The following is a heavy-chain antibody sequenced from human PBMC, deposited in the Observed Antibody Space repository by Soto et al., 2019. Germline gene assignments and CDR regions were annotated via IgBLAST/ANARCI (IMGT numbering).Heavy chain of an antibody. Sequence: QVQLVESGGGVVQPGRSLRLSCAASGFTFSSYGMHWVRQAPGKGLEWVAVISYDGSNKYYADSVKGRFTISRDNSKNTLYLQMNSLRAEDTAVYYCANLPMVIAMRGRKRNDAFDIWGQGTMVTVSS. D-gene: IGHD3-16*02. CDR3: ANLPMVIAMRGRKRNDAFDI. CDR2: ISYDGSNK. J-gene: IGHJ3*02. CDR1: GFTFSSYG. V-gene: IGHV3-30*18.